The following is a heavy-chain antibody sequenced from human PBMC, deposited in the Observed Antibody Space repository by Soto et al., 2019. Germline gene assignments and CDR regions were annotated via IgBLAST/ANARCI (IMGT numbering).Heavy chain of an antibody. CDR2: INDDGIST. Sequence: HPGGSLRLSCAASGFTFSMYWMHWVRQVPGKGPEWVSRINDDGISTNYADSVKGRFTISRDNAKNTLYLQMYALRVEDTAVYYCTRGPRSTPTGTGAFWGQGTLVTVSS. V-gene: IGHV3-74*01. J-gene: IGHJ4*02. D-gene: IGHD1-1*01. CDR3: TRGPRSTPTGTGAF. CDR1: GFTFSMYW.